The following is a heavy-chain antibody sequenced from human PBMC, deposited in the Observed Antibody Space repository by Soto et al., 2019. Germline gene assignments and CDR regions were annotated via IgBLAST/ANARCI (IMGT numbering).Heavy chain of an antibody. V-gene: IGHV2-70*11. D-gene: IGHD3-10*01. Sequence: SRPTLVNPTQTLTLTCTFSGFSLSTSGMCVSWIRQPPGKALEWLARIDWDDDKYYSTSLKTRLTISKDTSKNQVVLTMTNMDPVDTATYYCARSRITMVRGVITNYSYYMDVCGKGTTVTVSS. CDR2: IDWDDDK. CDR3: ARSRITMVRGVITNYSYYMDV. J-gene: IGHJ6*03. CDR1: GFSLSTSGMC.